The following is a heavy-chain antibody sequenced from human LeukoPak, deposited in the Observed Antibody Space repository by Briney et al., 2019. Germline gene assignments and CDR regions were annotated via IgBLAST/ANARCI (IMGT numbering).Heavy chain of an antibody. CDR2: IYYSGST. CDR1: GGSFSGYY. J-gene: IGHJ5*02. CDR3: AREGYYYDSSGYYYDWTAPGWFDP. Sequence: SETLSLTCAVYGGSFSGYYWSWIRQHPGKGLEWIGYIYYSGSTYYNPSLKSRVTISVDTSKNQFSLKLSSVTAADTAVYYCAREGYYYDSSGYYYDWTAPGWFDPWGQGTLVTVSS. V-gene: IGHV4-31*11. D-gene: IGHD3-22*01.